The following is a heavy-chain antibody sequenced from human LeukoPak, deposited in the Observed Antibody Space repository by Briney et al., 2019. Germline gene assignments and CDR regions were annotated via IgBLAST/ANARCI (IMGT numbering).Heavy chain of an antibody. V-gene: IGHV4-59*12. CDR1: GGSISSYY. D-gene: IGHD2-21*01. Sequence: PSETLSLTCTVSGGSISSYYWSWIRQPPGKGLEWIGYIYYSGSTNYNPSLESRVTMSVDTSKNQVSLRLSSVTAADTAVYYCARDDLPYSVHHGMDVWGQGTTVTVSS. CDR3: ARDDLPYSVHHGMDV. CDR2: IYYSGST. J-gene: IGHJ6*02.